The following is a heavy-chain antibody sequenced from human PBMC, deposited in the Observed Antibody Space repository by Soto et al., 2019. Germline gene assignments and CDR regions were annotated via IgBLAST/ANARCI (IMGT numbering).Heavy chain of an antibody. J-gene: IGHJ6*02. D-gene: IGHD6-13*01. V-gene: IGHV1-69*01. Sequence: QVQLVQSGAEVKKPGSSVKVSCKASGGTFSSYAISWVRQAPGQGLEWMGGIIPIFGTANYAQKFQGRVTITADESTSTAYMELSSLRSEDTAVYYCASHSSSRSYYYYYGMDVWGQGTTVTVSS. CDR1: GGTFSSYA. CDR3: ASHSSSRSYYYYYGMDV. CDR2: IIPIFGTA.